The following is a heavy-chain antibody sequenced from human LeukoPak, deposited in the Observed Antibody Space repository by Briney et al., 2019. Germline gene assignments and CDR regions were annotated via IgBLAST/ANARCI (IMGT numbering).Heavy chain of an antibody. CDR3: ASLLGTVTIFDN. J-gene: IGHJ4*02. Sequence: GGSVRLSCEASGFTFTDCYMGWVRQAPGKGLEWVATIKYDGTVVNVVDSVKGRFTISRDNAKHSLFLQMNSLRAEDTAVYYCASLLGTVTIFDNWGQGTLVTVSS. V-gene: IGHV3-7*01. CDR1: GFTFTDCY. CDR2: IKYDGTVV. D-gene: IGHD3-16*01.